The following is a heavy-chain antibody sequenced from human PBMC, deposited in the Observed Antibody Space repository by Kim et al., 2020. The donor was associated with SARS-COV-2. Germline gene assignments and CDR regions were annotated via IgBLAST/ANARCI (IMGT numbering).Heavy chain of an antibody. Sequence: FTISRDNAKNSLYLQMNSLRAEDTAVYYCARDGGFGELLFVQYYYYGMDVWGQGTTVTVSS. CDR3: ARDGGFGELLFVQYYYYGMDV. J-gene: IGHJ6*02. D-gene: IGHD3-10*01. V-gene: IGHV3-11*06.